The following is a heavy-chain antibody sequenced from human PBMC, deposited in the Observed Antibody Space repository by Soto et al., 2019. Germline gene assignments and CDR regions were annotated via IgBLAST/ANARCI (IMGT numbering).Heavy chain of an antibody. V-gene: IGHV3-9*01. D-gene: IGHD3-3*01. CDR1: GFIFDDFA. CDR3: TKVGGLYDFWSGPLHFDL. Sequence: EAQLVESGGGLVQPGRSLRLSCAGSGFIFDDFAINWVRQAPGRGLGWVPGISWNSDSIGYADSVKGRFTISRDNTKNALYLQMNSLRVEDTALYYCTKVGGLYDFWSGPLHFDLWGQGTLVTVSS. CDR2: ISWNSDSI. J-gene: IGHJ4*02.